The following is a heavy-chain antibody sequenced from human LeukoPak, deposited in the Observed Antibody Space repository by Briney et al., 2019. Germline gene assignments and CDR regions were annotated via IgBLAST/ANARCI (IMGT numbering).Heavy chain of an antibody. Sequence: GGSLRLSCAASGFTFSNNEMNWVRQAPGKGLEWVSYISRGGNTIYYSDSVKGRFTISRDTAKNSLYLQMNSLRAEDTAVYYCARGVGSFDYWGQGTLVTVSS. CDR2: ISRGGNTI. D-gene: IGHD2-15*01. J-gene: IGHJ4*02. CDR1: GFTFSNNE. V-gene: IGHV3-48*03. CDR3: ARGVGSFDY.